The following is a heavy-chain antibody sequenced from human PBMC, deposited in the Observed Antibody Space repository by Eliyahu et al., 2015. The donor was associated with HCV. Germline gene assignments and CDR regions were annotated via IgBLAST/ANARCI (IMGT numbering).Heavy chain of an antibody. J-gene: IGHJ4*02. Sequence: EVQLVESGGGLXKPGGSLRLSCAASGFTXXCTGTAXVRPGPVKGLEWVSXISSSSSYIYYADSVKGRFTISRDNAKNSLYLQMNSLRAEDTAVYYCAREGGARAALWWGEDYWGQGTLVTVSS. CDR1: GFTXXCTG. D-gene: IGHD2-21*01. CDR2: ISSSSSYI. V-gene: IGHV3-21*01. CDR3: AREGGARAALWWGEDY.